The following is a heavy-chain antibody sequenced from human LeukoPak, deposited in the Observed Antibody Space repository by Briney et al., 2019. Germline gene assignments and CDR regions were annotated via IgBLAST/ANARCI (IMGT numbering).Heavy chain of an antibody. J-gene: IGHJ5*02. D-gene: IGHD2-2*01. CDR3: ARSLVPAAQVDP. Sequence: GASVKVSCKASGYTFTSYGISWVRQAPGQGLEWMGGIIPIFGTANYAQKFQGRVTMTRDTSTSTVYMELSSLRSEDTAVYYCARSLVPAAQVDPWGQGTLVTVSS. CDR2: IIPIFGTA. CDR1: GYTFTSYG. V-gene: IGHV1-69*05.